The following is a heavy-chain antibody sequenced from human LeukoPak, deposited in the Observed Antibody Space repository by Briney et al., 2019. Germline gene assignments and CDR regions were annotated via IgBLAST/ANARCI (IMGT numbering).Heavy chain of an antibody. CDR1: GFSFSVYW. D-gene: IGHD5-12*01. J-gene: IGHJ4*02. Sequence: GGSLRLSCAASGFSFSVYWMHWVRQAPGKGLEWVSVIYSGGSTYYADSVKGRFTISRDNSKNTLYLQMNSLRAEDTAVYYCARDRYRGIVATIPLVPFDYWGQGTLVTVSS. CDR2: IYSGGST. V-gene: IGHV3-66*01. CDR3: ARDRYRGIVATIPLVPFDY.